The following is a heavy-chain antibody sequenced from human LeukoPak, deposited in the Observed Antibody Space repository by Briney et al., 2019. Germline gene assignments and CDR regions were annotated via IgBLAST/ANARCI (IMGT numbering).Heavy chain of an antibody. CDR1: GFTFMTYW. Sequence: GGSLRLSCAASGFTFMTYWMSWVRQAPGKGLEWVANIKQDGTEKYYVDSVKGRFTISRDNAKNSLYLQMNSLRAEDTAVYYCARWAAPASIWGQGTMVTVSS. D-gene: IGHD6-13*01. CDR3: ARWAAPASI. V-gene: IGHV3-7*01. CDR2: IKQDGTEK. J-gene: IGHJ3*02.